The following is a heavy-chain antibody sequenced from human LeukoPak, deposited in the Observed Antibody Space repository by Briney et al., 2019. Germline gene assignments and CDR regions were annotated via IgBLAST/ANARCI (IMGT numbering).Heavy chain of an antibody. CDR2: VFYTGSS. Sequence: SETLSLTCTVSGGSISSYYWSWIRQPPGKGLEWIGHVFYTGSSNYNPSLKSRVTISLDRSDNHFTLRLTSVTAADTAVYYCARAGAWQIDPWGQGTLVTVSS. CDR3: ARAGAWQIDP. D-gene: IGHD3-10*01. V-gene: IGHV4-59*01. J-gene: IGHJ5*02. CDR1: GGSISSYY.